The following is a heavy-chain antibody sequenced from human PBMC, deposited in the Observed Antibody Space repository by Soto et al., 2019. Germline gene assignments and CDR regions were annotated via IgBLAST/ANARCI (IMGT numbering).Heavy chain of an antibody. CDR1: GGSISSGGYY. J-gene: IGHJ3*02. V-gene: IGHV4-31*03. Sequence: SETLSLTCTVSGGSISSGGYYWSWIRQHPGKGLEWIGYIYYSGSTYYNPSLKSRVTISVDTSKNQFSLKLSSVTAADTAVYYCATAYCGGDCYPGGDAFDIWGQGTMVTVSS. CDR3: ATAYCGGDCYPGGDAFDI. D-gene: IGHD2-21*02. CDR2: IYYSGST.